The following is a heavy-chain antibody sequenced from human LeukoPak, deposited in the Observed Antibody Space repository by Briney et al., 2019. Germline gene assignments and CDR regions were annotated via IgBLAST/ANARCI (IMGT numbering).Heavy chain of an antibody. D-gene: IGHD2-15*01. Sequence: GGSLRLSCAASGFTFSSYGMHWVRHAPGEGLEWVAYIGYDGSKKYYSDSVKGRFTISRDNSKNTVHLQMNSLRAADTALYFCARDLGGIYYIAYWGQGTLVTVSS. V-gene: IGHV3-30*02. CDR2: IGYDGSKK. CDR3: ARDLGGIYYIAY. CDR1: GFTFSSYG. J-gene: IGHJ4*02.